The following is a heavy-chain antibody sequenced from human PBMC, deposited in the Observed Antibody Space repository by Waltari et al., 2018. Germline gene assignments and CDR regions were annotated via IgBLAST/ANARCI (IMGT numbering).Heavy chain of an antibody. J-gene: IGHJ4*02. V-gene: IGHV3-7*01. D-gene: IGHD4-17*01. Sequence: EVQLVESGGGSVQPGGSLRLSCAACGMPFSNDWMNWVRQAPGKGLEWVANIKQDGSEKNYVDSVEGRFSISRDNAQNSLYLQMNSLRAEDTAIYYCVTGLTTVTAKDYFDHWGQGALVTVSS. CDR2: IKQDGSEK. CDR3: VTGLTTVTAKDYFDH. CDR1: GMPFSNDW.